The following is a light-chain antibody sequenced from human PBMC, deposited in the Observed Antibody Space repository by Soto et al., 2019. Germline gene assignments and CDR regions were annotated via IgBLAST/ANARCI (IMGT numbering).Light chain of an antibody. V-gene: IGKV3D-15*01. Sequence: EIVMTQSPDTLSVSPGDGATLSCRASHSVDSNLAWYQQKPGQTPRLLIYGGSTRPTGIPARFSGSGSGTEFTLTISSLQSEDVAVYYCQQYNYWPLTFGGGTKVEIK. CDR3: QQYNYWPLT. CDR2: GGS. J-gene: IGKJ4*01. CDR1: HSVDSN.